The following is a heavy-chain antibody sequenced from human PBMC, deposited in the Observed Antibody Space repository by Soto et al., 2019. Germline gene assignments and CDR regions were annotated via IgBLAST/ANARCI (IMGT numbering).Heavy chain of an antibody. CDR2: ICSNDEK. J-gene: IGHJ5*02. V-gene: IGHV2-26*04. CDR3: ASTYSTSWYWFDP. D-gene: IGHD6-13*01. CDR1: GFSLSSAGLD. Sequence: LVNPTQTQTLTSTVSGFSLSSAGLDVSWIRHPPGKALEWLAHICSNDEKSYSTALKSRLTISKDTSKSQVVLTMTNMDPVDTATYYCASTYSTSWYWFDPWGQGTLVTVSS.